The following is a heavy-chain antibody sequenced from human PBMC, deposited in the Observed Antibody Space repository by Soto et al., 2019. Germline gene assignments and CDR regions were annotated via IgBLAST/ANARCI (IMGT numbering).Heavy chain of an antibody. J-gene: IGHJ4*02. Sequence: ASLKLSCKASGYTFTSYAMHWVRQAPGLRLEWMGRINAGNGNTKYSQKFQGRVTITRDTSASTAYMELSSLRSEDTAVYYCARDFGDGYNSALDYWGQGALVTVSS. CDR1: GYTFTSYA. CDR3: ARDFGDGYNSALDY. V-gene: IGHV1-3*01. CDR2: INAGNGNT. D-gene: IGHD5-12*01.